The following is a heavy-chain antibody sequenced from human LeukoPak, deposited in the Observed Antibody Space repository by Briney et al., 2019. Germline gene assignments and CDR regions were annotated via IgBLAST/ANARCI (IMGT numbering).Heavy chain of an antibody. CDR1: GFTFSSYW. J-gene: IGHJ6*03. V-gene: IGHV3-7*01. D-gene: IGHD6-19*01. CDR2: IKQDGSEK. Sequence: GGSLRLSCAAPGFTFSSYWMSWVRQAPGKGLEWVANIKQDGSEKYYVDSVKGRFTISRDNAKNSLYLQMNSLRAEDTAVYYCARGRCSSGWYEYYYYYMDVWGKGTTVTASS. CDR3: ARGRCSSGWYEYYYYYMDV.